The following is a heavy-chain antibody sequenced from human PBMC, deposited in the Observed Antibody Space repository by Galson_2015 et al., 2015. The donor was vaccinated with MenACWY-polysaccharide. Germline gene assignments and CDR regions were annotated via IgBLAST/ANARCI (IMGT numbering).Heavy chain of an antibody. J-gene: IGHJ6*03. V-gene: IGHV4-30-2*01. D-gene: IGHD1-1*01. CDR2: IYHTGST. CDR3: ARGPSSGWNDIYYYYMDV. Sequence: TLSLTCAVSGGSISSGAYSWSWIRQPPGKGLEWIGYIYHTGSTYYNPSLKSRVTISVDRSKNQFSLKLSFVTAADTAVYFCARGPSSGWNDIYYYYMDVWGKGTPVTVSS. CDR1: GGSISSGAYS.